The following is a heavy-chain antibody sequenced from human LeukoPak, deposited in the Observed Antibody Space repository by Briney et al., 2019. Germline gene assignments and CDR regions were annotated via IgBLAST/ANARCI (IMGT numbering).Heavy chain of an antibody. CDR2: IRYDGSNK. J-gene: IGHJ4*02. Sequence: GGSLRLSCAASGFTFSTYGMHWVRQAPGKGLEWVAHIRYDGSNKYYADSVKGRFTISRDNSKNTLFLQMNSLRAEDAAVYYCARPFEPHDFWSGVDYWGQGTLVTVSS. CDR3: ARPFEPHDFWSGVDY. D-gene: IGHD3-3*01. V-gene: IGHV3-30*02. CDR1: GFTFSTYG.